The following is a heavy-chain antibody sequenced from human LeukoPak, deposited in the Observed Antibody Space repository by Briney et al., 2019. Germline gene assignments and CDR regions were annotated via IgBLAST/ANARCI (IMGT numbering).Heavy chain of an antibody. CDR2: ISSSSSYI. D-gene: IGHD2-2*02. CDR3: ASVPWGYCSSTSCYKDY. V-gene: IGHV3-21*01. CDR1: GFTFSSYS. Sequence: GGSLRLSCAASGFTFSSYSMNWVRQALGKGLEWVSSISSSSSYIYYADSVKGRFTISRDNAKNSLYLQMNSLRAEDTAVYYCASVPWGYCSSTSCYKDYWGQGTLVTVSS. J-gene: IGHJ4*02.